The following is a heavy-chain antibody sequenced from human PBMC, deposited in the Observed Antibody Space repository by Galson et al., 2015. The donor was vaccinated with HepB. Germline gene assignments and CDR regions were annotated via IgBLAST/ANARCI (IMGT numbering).Heavy chain of an antibody. CDR1: GFTFSSYG. CDR3: ARDDVPPRYYFDY. V-gene: IGHV3-30*03. J-gene: IGHJ4*02. Sequence: SLRLSCAASGFTFSSYGMHWVRQAPGKGLEWVAVISYDGSNKYYADSVNGRFTISRDNSKNTLYLQMNSLRAEDTAVYYCARDDVPPRYYFDYWGQGTLVTVSS. CDR2: ISYDGSNK. D-gene: IGHD2-2*01.